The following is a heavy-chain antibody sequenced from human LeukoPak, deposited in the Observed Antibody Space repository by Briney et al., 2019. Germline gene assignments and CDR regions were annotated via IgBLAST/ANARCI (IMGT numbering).Heavy chain of an antibody. CDR3: AKVVEWELIWSHPGRAAFDI. J-gene: IGHJ3*02. CDR2: ISGSGGST. V-gene: IGHV3-23*01. CDR1: GSTFSSYA. D-gene: IGHD1-26*01. Sequence: GGSLRLSCAASGSTFSSYAMSWVRQAPGKGLEWVSAISGSGGSTYYADSVKGRFTISRDNSKNTLYLQMNSLRAEDTAVYYCAKVVEWELIWSHPGRAAFDIWGQGTMVTVSS.